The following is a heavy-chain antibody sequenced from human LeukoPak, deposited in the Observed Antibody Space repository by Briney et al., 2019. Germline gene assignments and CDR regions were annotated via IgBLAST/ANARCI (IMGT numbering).Heavy chain of an antibody. CDR3: ARRGYSSGWYVIDQ. V-gene: IGHV3-74*01. CDR2: VNSDGSST. D-gene: IGHD6-19*01. Sequence: PGGSLRLSCAASGFTLSSYWMHWVRQAPGKGLVWVSRVNSDGSSTSYADSVKGRFTISRDNAKNTLYLEMKSLRAEDTAVYYCARRGYSSGWYVIDQWGQGTLVTVSS. J-gene: IGHJ4*02. CDR1: GFTLSSYW.